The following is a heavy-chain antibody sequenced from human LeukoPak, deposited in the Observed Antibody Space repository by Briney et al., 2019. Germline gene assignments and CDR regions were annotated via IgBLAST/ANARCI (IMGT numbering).Heavy chain of an antibody. D-gene: IGHD1-26*01. V-gene: IGHV5-51*01. J-gene: IGHJ4*02. CDR1: GYSFSIYW. CDR3: ARREVGATTGDYFDY. CDR2: IFPGDSDT. Sequence: GESLKISCKTSGYSFSIYWIGWVRQMPGQGLEWMGIIFPGDSDTRYSPSFQGQVTISADKSISTAYLQWSSLKASDTAIYYCARREVGATTGDYFDYWGQGTLVTVSS.